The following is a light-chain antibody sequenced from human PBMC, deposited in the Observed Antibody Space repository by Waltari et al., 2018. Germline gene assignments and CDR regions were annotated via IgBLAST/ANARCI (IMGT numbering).Light chain of an antibody. CDR2: GNS. CDR3: QSYDSSLSVVV. V-gene: IGLV1-40*01. Sequence: QSILTQPPSVSGAPGQRVTISCTGSSSNIGATYGVHWYQQLPGTAPKLLIYGNSNRPSGVPDRCAGSKSGTSASLAITGLQAEDEADYYCQSYDSSLSVVVFGGGTKLTVL. CDR1: SSNIGATYG. J-gene: IGLJ2*01.